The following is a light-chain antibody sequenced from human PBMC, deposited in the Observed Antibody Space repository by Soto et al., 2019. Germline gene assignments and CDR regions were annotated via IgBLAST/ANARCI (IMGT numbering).Light chain of an antibody. CDR2: DVS. V-gene: IGKV2-30*01. J-gene: IGKJ3*01. CDR3: MQGTHWPPFT. CDR1: QSLVSSHGDTY. Sequence: DVVLTQSPLSLPVTLGQPASISCRSSQSLVSSHGDTYLNWFHQRPGQSPRRLIYDVSKRDSGVPDRFSGSGSGTDFTLKISRVEAEDVGVYHCMQGTHWPPFTFGPGTRVDFK.